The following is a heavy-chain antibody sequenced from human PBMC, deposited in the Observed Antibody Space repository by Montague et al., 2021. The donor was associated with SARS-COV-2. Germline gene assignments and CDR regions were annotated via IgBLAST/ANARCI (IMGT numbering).Heavy chain of an antibody. D-gene: IGHD3-22*01. CDR3: ASPTYYYDSSGSDAFDI. V-gene: IGHV4-4*07. Sequence: SETLSLTCTVSGGSISSYYWSWIRQPAGKGLEWIGRIYSSGSTNYNPSLKSRVTISGDTSKDQFSLKLSSVTAADTAVYYCASPTYYYDSSGSDAFDIWGQGTMVTVSS. CDR1: GGSISSYY. CDR2: IYSSGST. J-gene: IGHJ3*02.